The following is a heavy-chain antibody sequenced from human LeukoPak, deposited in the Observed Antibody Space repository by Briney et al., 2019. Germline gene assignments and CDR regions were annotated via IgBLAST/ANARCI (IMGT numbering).Heavy chain of an antibody. CDR1: GFTFSSYE. Sequence: PGGSLRLSCAASGFTFSSYEMNWVRQAPGKGLEWVSYISSSGSTIYYADSVKGRFTISRDNAKNSLYLQMNSLRAEDTAVYYCARATYYYDSSGYYPGRYAFGIWGQGTMVTVSS. CDR2: ISSSGSTI. D-gene: IGHD3-22*01. V-gene: IGHV3-48*03. CDR3: ARATYYYDSSGYYPGRYAFGI. J-gene: IGHJ3*02.